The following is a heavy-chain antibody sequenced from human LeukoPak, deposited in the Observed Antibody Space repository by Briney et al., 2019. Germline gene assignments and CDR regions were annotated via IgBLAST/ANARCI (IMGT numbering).Heavy chain of an antibody. J-gene: IGHJ4*02. CDR1: GGSISSGGYY. CDR3: AREGVYNGAVAGTD. D-gene: IGHD6-19*01. CDR2: IYYSGST. Sequence: SETLSLTCTVSGGSISSGGYYWSWIRQHPGKGLEWIGYIYYSGSTYYNPSLKSRVTISVDTSKNQFSLKLSSVTAADTAVYYCAREGVYNGAVAGTDWGQGTLVTVSS. V-gene: IGHV4-31*03.